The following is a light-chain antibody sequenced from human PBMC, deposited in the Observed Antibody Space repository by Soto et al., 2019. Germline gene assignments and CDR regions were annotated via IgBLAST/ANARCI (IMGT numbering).Light chain of an antibody. CDR1: QSIRSY. CDR3: HQSYSTHPWT. J-gene: IGKJ1*01. Sequence: DIQLTQSPSALSATVGDKVTITCRASQSIRSYLNWVQQKPGKAPKLLIYDASSLQTGVPSRFSGSGAGTDFSLTINSLQPEDFATYYCHQSYSTHPWTFGQGTKVDI. CDR2: DAS. V-gene: IGKV1-39*01.